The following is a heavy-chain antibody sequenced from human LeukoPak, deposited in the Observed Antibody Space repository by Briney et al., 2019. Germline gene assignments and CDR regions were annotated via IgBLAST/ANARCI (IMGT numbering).Heavy chain of an antibody. CDR3: AKEVDY. CDR1: GLTFSSYA. CDR2: IIGSSGST. J-gene: IGHJ4*02. Sequence: GGSLRLSCSPSGLTFSSYAVSWVRQAPGKGLEWGSSIIGSSGSTHYAASVKGRFTISRDNSKNTLYLQMNSLRAEDTAVYYCAKEVDYWGQGNLVTVSS. V-gene: IGHV3-23*01.